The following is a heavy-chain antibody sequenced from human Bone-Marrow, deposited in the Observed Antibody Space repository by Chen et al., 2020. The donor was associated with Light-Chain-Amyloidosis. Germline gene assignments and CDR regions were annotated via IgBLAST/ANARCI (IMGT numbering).Heavy chain of an antibody. CDR1: GFNFSSFG. CDR3: TRKGGYSDF. CDR2: VSGSTVST. D-gene: IGHD3-10*01. J-gene: IGHJ4*02. V-gene: IGHV3-23*04. Sequence: EVQLVESGGGLVQPGGSLRLSCAPSGFNFSSFGMSWVRQAPGKGLEWVSTVSGSTVSTYYAGAVKGRFIISRDNSKSTLYLQMNSLRAGDTAVYFCTRKGGYSDFWGQGPLVT.